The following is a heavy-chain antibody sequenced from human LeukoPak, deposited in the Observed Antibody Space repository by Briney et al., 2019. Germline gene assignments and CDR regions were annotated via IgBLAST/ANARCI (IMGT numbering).Heavy chain of an antibody. CDR1: GNTFTSYG. CDR2: ISAYNGNT. CDR3: ARDFAPIAARPNFDY. J-gene: IGHJ4*02. Sequence: GASVKVSCKASGNTFTSYGISWVRQAPGQGLEWMGWISAYNGNTNYAQKLQGRVTMTTDTSTSTAYMELRSLRSDDTAVYYCARDFAPIAARPNFDYWGQGTLVTVSS. V-gene: IGHV1-18*01. D-gene: IGHD6-6*01.